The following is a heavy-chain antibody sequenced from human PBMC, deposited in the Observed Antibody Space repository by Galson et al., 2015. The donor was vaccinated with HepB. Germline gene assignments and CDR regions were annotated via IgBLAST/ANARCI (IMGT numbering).Heavy chain of an antibody. Sequence: SVKVSCKVSGISLTELSMHWVRQAPGKGPEWMGGFDPENVEIAYAQMLQGRVTMTEDTSTDTAYMELTGLRAEDTAMYYCVTAEWDPRGKRVDDAFEIWGQGTMITVSS. CDR3: VTAEWDPRGKRVDDAFEI. CDR2: FDPENVEI. V-gene: IGHV1-24*01. CDR1: GISLTELS. D-gene: IGHD1-26*01. J-gene: IGHJ3*02.